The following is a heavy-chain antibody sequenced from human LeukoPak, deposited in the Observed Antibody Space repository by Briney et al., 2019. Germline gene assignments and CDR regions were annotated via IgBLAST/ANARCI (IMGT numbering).Heavy chain of an antibody. D-gene: IGHD2-2*01. CDR2: IYYSGST. V-gene: IGHV4-59*08. Sequence: SETLSLTCTVSGGSISSYYWSWIRQPPGKGLEWIGYIYYSGSTNYNPSLKSRVPISVDTSKNQFSLKLSSVTAADTAVYYCARIVLYCSSTSCSYYFDYWGQGTLVTVSS. CDR1: GGSISSYY. CDR3: ARIVLYCSSTSCSYYFDY. J-gene: IGHJ4*02.